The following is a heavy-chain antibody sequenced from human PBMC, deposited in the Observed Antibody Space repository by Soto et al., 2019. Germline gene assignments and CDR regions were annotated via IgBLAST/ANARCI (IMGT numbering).Heavy chain of an antibody. J-gene: IGHJ4*02. V-gene: IGHV3-30-3*01. CDR3: ARDGLYYDSSGFFDY. Sequence: GGSLRLSCAASGFTFSSYAMHWVRQAPGKGLEWVAVISYDGSNKYYADSVRGRFTISRDNSKNTLYLQMISLRAEDTAVYYCARDGLYYDSSGFFDYWGQGTLVTVS. CDR1: GFTFSSYA. CDR2: ISYDGSNK. D-gene: IGHD3-22*01.